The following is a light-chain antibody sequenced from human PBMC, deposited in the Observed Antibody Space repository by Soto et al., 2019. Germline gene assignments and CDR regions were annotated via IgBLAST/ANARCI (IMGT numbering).Light chain of an antibody. J-gene: IGKJ2*01. V-gene: IGKV1-39*01. Sequence: DIPMTQSPSSLSASVGDRVTITCRASQSISTYLTWYQQKPGKAPKLLIYGASTLQSGVPSRFSGSGSGTDFTLTISSLQPEDFATYYCQQSYSIVRTFGQGTKLEIK. CDR1: QSISTY. CDR2: GAS. CDR3: QQSYSIVRT.